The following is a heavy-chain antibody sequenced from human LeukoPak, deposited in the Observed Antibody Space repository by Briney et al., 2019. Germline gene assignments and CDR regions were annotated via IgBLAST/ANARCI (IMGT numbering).Heavy chain of an antibody. CDR1: GGSISSYY. V-gene: IGHV4-39*01. CDR3: ASAYDSSGYYFDY. J-gene: IGHJ4*02. D-gene: IGHD3-22*01. Sequence: SETLSLTCTVSGGSISSYYWSWIRQPPGKGLEWIGSIYYSGSTYYNPSLKSRVTISVDTSKNQFSLKLSSVTAADTAVYYCASAYDSSGYYFDYWGQGTLVTVSS. CDR2: IYYSGST.